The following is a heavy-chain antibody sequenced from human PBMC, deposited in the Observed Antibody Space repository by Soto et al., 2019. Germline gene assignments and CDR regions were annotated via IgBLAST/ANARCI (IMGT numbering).Heavy chain of an antibody. D-gene: IGHD2-21*01. CDR3: SGGGRPGQIDWFDP. CDR2: IYRYGST. Sequence: QVQLQESGPRLVKPSGTLSLTCAVYGGSLSSCNWWSWVRQPPGKGLEWIGEIYRYGSTSYNPSLKSRCTIAVDKSKNQISLKMTSLTAADTAVYFCSGGGRPGQIDWFDPWGQGILVTVSS. CDR1: GGSLSSCNW. V-gene: IGHV4-4*02. J-gene: IGHJ5*02.